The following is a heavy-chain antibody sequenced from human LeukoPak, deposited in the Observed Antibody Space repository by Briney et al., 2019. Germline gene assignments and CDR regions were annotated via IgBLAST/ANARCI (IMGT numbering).Heavy chain of an antibody. CDR2: IYHSGST. J-gene: IGHJ6*02. D-gene: IGHD6-19*01. Sequence: SETLSLTCAVSGGSISSSNWWSWVRQPPGKGLEWIGEIYHSGSTHYNPSLKSRVTISVDKSKNQFSLKLSSVTAADTAVYYCARGYSSGWYYYGMDVWGQGTTVTVSS. V-gene: IGHV4-4*02. CDR3: ARGYSSGWYYYGMDV. CDR1: GGSISSSNW.